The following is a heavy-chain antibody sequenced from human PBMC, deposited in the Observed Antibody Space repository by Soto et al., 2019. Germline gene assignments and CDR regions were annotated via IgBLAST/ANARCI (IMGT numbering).Heavy chain of an antibody. J-gene: IGHJ6*02. V-gene: IGHV4-31*03. CDR1: GGSISSGGYY. CDR2: IYYSGST. CDR3: ARWAVVVPAATPRGYYYGMDV. Sequence: LSLTCTVSGGSISSGGYYWSWIRQHPGKGLEWIGYIYYSGSTYYNPSLKSRVTISVDTSKNQFSLKLSSVTAADTAVYYCARWAVVVPAATPRGYYYGMDVWGQGTTVTVSS. D-gene: IGHD2-2*01.